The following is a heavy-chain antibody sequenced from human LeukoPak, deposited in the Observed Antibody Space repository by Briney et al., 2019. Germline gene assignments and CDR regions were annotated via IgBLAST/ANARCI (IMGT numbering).Heavy chain of an antibody. CDR1: GYTFTGYY. Sequence: ASLRVSCKASGYTFTGYYVHWVRQAPGQGLGWMGRINPNGGGANYAQKFQDRVTLTSDTSITTAFMDLSRLTSDDTAMYYCARGGAATGTLPHFDLWGQGTLVTVSS. J-gene: IGHJ4*02. CDR2: INPNGGGA. D-gene: IGHD6-13*01. V-gene: IGHV1-2*06. CDR3: ARGGAATGTLPHFDL.